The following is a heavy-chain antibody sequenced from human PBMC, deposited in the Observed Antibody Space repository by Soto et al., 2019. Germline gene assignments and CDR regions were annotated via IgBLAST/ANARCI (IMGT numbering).Heavy chain of an antibody. Sequence: SQTLSLTCAISGDSVSSNSAAWNWSRQSPSRGLEWLGRTYYRSKWYNDYAVSVQSRLTINPDTSKNQFSLQLNSVTPEDTAVYYCARGSYWNRAGYYYYGMDVWGQGTTVTVSS. J-gene: IGHJ6*02. CDR2: TYYRSKWYN. CDR1: GDSVSSNSAA. V-gene: IGHV6-1*01. D-gene: IGHD1-1*01. CDR3: ARGSYWNRAGYYYYGMDV.